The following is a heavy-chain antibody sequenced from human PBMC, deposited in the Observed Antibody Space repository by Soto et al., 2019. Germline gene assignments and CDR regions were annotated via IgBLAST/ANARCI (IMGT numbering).Heavy chain of an antibody. D-gene: IGHD6-19*01. J-gene: IGHJ5*02. Sequence: GGSLRHSCAASGFTFSSYGMDWVRQAPGKGLEWVSFISYDGRNKDYADSVKGRFTISRDNSKNTLYLQMNSLRAEDTAVYYCAKDQVTSGWYKWSWFGPWGQGTLVTVSS. CDR3: AKDQVTSGWYKWSWFGP. V-gene: IGHV3-30*18. CDR1: GFTFSSYG. CDR2: ISYDGRNK.